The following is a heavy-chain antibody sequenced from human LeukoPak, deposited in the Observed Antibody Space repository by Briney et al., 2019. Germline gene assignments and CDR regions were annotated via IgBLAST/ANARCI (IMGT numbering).Heavy chain of an antibody. CDR1: GFTFSSYS. CDR2: ISSSSSYI. V-gene: IGHV3-21*01. CDR3: ARESGGYCSGGSCSFDY. D-gene: IGHD2-15*01. J-gene: IGHJ4*02. Sequence: GGSLRLSCAASGFTFSSYSMNWVHQAPGKGLEWVSSISSSSSYIYYADSVKGRFTISRDNAKNSLHLQMNSLRAEDTAVYYCARESGGYCSGGSCSFDYWGQGTLVTVSS.